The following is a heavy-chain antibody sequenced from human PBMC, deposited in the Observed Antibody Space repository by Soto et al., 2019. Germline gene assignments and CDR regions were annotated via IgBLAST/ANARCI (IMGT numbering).Heavy chain of an antibody. CDR1: GFTFNNYG. J-gene: IGHJ3*01. D-gene: IGHD1-26*01. V-gene: IGHV3-30*18. CDR2: ISNDGRDK. Sequence: QVQLVESGGGVVQPGRSLRLSCAASGFTFNNYGIHWVRQAPGKGLEWVAAISNDGRDKYYADSVKGRLTISRDNSKNTVYLQMNSLRGEDTAVYYCAKVQALAASHGIDWGQGTMVTVSS. CDR3: AKVQALAASHGID.